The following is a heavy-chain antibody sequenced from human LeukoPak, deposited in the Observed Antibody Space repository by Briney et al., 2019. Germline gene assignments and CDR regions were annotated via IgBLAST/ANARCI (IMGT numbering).Heavy chain of an antibody. J-gene: IGHJ4*02. CDR3: ARAPSSSWYFYFDY. V-gene: IGHV4-4*07. D-gene: IGHD6-13*01. Sequence: SETLSLTCTVSGGSISSYYWSWIRQPAGKGLEWIGRIYTSGSTNYNPSLKSRVTMSVDTSKNQFSLKLSSVTAADTAVYYCARAPSSSWYFYFDYWGQGTLVTVSS. CDR1: GGSISSYY. CDR2: IYTSGST.